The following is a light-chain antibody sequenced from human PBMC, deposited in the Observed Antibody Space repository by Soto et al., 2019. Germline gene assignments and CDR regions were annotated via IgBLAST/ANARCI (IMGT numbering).Light chain of an antibody. V-gene: IGKV1-27*01. Sequence: QMTQSPSSLSASIGDRVTITCRASQGVDNYLAWYQQRPGKVPRLLIYAASTLQSGVPSRFSGSRSGADFTLTISSLQPEDFATYYCQHYNTARETFGQGTRVEIK. CDR3: QHYNTARET. J-gene: IGKJ1*01. CDR2: AAS. CDR1: QGVDNY.